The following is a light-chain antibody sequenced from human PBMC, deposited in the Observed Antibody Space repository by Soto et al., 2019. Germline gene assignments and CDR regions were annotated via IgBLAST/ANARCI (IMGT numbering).Light chain of an antibody. CDR1: SSNIGSNT. V-gene: IGLV1-44*01. CDR3: VAWDDRLSAWV. CDR2: RND. J-gene: IGLJ3*02. Sequence: QSVLTQPPSASGTPGQKVTISCSGSSSNIGSNTVNWYQQLPGAAPKLLMYRNDQRPSGVPDRFSGSRSDTSVSLAISGLQSEDEADYYCVAWDDRLSAWVFGGGTKVTVL.